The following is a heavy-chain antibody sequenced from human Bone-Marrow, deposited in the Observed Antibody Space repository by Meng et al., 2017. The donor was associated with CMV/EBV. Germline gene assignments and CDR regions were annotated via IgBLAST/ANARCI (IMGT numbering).Heavy chain of an antibody. V-gene: IGHV1-18*01. CDR1: GYTFTSYG. Sequence: ASVKVSCKASGYTFTSYGISWVRQAPGQGLEWMGWISAYNGSTNYAQKLQGRVTMTTDTSTSTAYMELRSLRSDDTAVYYCARDSAFNYYDFWSGYYTGGLGMDVWDQGTTVTVSS. J-gene: IGHJ6*02. CDR3: ARDSAFNYYDFWSGYYTGGLGMDV. D-gene: IGHD3-3*01. CDR2: ISAYNGST.